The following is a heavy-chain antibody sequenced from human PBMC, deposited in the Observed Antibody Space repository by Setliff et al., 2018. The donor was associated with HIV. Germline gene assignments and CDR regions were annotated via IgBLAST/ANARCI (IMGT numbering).Heavy chain of an antibody. Sequence: PSETLSLTCTVSGGSISSYYWSWIRQPPGKGLEWIGYIYYSGSTNYNPSLKSRVTISVDTSKNQFSLKLTSVTAADTAVYCCAGVLRDYYSYMDVWGKGTTVTVSS. V-gene: IGHV4-59*01. J-gene: IGHJ6*03. CDR2: IYYSGST. CDR3: AGVLRDYYSYMDV. CDR1: GGSISSYY.